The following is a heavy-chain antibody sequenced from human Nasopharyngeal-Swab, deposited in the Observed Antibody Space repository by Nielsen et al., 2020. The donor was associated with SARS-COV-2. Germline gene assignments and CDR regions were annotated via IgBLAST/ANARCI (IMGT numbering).Heavy chain of an antibody. J-gene: IGHJ3*02. Sequence: SETLSLTCTVSGGSISSGSYYWSWIRQPAGKGLEWIGRILTNGSTNYNPSLKSRITISVDTSKNQFSLRLSSETAADTAVYYCAKKDKLQHLDAFDIWGQGTVVTVSS. CDR3: AKKDKLQHLDAFDI. CDR2: ILTNGST. V-gene: IGHV4-61*02. D-gene: IGHD6-13*01. CDR1: GGSISSGSYY.